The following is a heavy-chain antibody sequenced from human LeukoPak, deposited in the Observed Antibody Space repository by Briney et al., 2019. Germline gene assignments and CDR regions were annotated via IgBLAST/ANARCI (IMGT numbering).Heavy chain of an antibody. CDR2: KYQDRSDK. V-gene: IGHV3-7*01. CDR1: GFTPTDYW. Sequence: GSLRLSCAASGFTPTDYWTRWVREGPRERPEWMANKYQDRSDKYHVVYVKGRFTVSRDNAKNSLYLKMSTVRAEDTSLYYSARNVRSTSQYDVFDIKGHATMVTASS. D-gene: IGHD2-2*01. CDR3: ARNVRSTSQYDVFDI. J-gene: IGHJ3*02.